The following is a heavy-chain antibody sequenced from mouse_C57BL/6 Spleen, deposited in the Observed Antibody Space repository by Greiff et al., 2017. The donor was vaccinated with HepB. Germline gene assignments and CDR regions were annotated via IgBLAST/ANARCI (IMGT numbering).Heavy chain of an antibody. Sequence: QVQLQQPGAELVKPGASVKMSCKASGYTFTSYWITWVKQRPGQGLEWIGDIYPGSGSTNYNEKFKSKATLTVDKSSSTAYMQLSSLTSEDSAVYYCTRDSLNAVDYWGQGTSVTVSS. CDR1: GYTFTSYW. V-gene: IGHV1-55*01. CDR3: TRDSLNAVDY. CDR2: IYPGSGST. J-gene: IGHJ4*01.